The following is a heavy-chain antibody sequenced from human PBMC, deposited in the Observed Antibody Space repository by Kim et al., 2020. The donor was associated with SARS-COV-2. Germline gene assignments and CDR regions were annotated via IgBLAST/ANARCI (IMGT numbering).Heavy chain of an antibody. CDR3: AKSSRTDYYYDSSGYFGYFDY. V-gene: IGHV3-23*01. D-gene: IGHD3-22*01. CDR1: GFTFSSYA. Sequence: GGSLRLSCAASGFTFSSYAMSWVRQAPGKGLEWVSAISGSGGSTYYADSVKGRFTISRDNSKNTLYLQMNSLRAEDTAVYYCAKSSRTDYYYDSSGYFGYFDYWGQGTLVTVSS. J-gene: IGHJ4*02. CDR2: ISGSGGST.